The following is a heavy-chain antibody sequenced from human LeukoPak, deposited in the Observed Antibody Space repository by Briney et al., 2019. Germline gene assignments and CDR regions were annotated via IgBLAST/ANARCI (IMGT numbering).Heavy chain of an antibody. CDR2: ISSSGSTI. CDR3: ARGSSLGYCSSTSCYRYFGAFDI. D-gene: IGHD2-2*01. Sequence: GGSLRLSCAASGFTFSDYYMSWIRQAPGKGLEWVSYISSSGSTIYYADSVKGRSTISRDNAKNSLYLQMNSLRAEDTAVYYCARGSSLGYCSSTSCYRYFGAFDIWGQGTMVTVSS. J-gene: IGHJ3*02. V-gene: IGHV3-11*01. CDR1: GFTFSDYY.